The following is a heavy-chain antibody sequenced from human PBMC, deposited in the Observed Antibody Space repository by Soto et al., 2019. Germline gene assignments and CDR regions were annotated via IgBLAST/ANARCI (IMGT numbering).Heavy chain of an antibody. V-gene: IGHV4-61*01. Sequence: SETLSLTCTVSGGSVSSGSYYWSWIRQPPGKGLEWIGYIYYSGSTNYNPSLKSRVTISVDTSKNQFSLKLSSVTAADTAVYYCARDGLCGDHYYYYGMDVWGQGTTVTVSS. D-gene: IGHD2-21*02. CDR3: ARDGLCGDHYYYYGMDV. J-gene: IGHJ6*02. CDR2: IYYSGST. CDR1: GGSVSSGSYY.